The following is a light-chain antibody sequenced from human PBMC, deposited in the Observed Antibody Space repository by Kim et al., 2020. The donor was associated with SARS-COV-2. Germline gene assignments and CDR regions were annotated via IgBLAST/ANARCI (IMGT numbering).Light chain of an antibody. CDR1: SSDVGGYNY. V-gene: IGLV2-14*04. CDR2: DVS. CDR3: SSYTSSSTYV. Sequence: GQSITISCTGTSSDVGGYNYVSCYQQHPGKAPKLMIYDVSQRPSGVSNRFSGSKSGNTASLTISGLQAEDEADYYCSSYTSSSTYVFGTGTKVTVL. J-gene: IGLJ1*01.